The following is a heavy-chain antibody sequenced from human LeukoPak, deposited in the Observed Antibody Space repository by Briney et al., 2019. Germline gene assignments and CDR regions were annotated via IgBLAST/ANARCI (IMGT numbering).Heavy chain of an antibody. CDR1: GFTFSSYA. CDR3: ARVLRFLEWFRFDI. CDR2: IYYSGST. Sequence: LRLSCAASGFTFSSYAMSWIRQHPGKGLEWIGYIYYSGSTYYNPSLKSRVTISVDTSKNQFSLKLSSVTAADTAVYYCARVLRFLEWFRFDIWGQGTMVTVSS. J-gene: IGHJ3*02. V-gene: IGHV4-31*02. D-gene: IGHD3-3*01.